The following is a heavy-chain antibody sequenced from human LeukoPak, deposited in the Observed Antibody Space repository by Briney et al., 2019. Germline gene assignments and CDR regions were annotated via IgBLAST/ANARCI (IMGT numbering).Heavy chain of an antibody. V-gene: IGHV4-59*08. CDR1: GGSIRNYY. D-gene: IGHD5/OR15-5a*01. Sequence: PSETLSLTCSVSGGSIRNYYWSWIRQPPGKGLEWIGYIYYSGSTNYNPSLKSRVTISVDTSENQFSLKPSSVTAADTALYYCAKYVSTGWFDPWGQGTLVTVSS. J-gene: IGHJ5*02. CDR3: AKYVSTGWFDP. CDR2: IYYSGST.